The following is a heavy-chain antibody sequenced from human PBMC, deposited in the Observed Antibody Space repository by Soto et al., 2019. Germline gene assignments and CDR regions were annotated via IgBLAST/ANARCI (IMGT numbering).Heavy chain of an antibody. CDR3: ATGRYSGSY. V-gene: IGHV3-23*01. CDR1: GFTFTSFA. Sequence: PGGSLRLSCAAFGFTFTSFAVSWVRQAPGEGLEWVSRINSDGSSTSYADSVKGRFTISRDNSKNTLYLQMNSLRAEDTAVYYCATGRYSGSYWGQGTLVTVSS. J-gene: IGHJ4*02. D-gene: IGHD5-12*01. CDR2: INSDGSST.